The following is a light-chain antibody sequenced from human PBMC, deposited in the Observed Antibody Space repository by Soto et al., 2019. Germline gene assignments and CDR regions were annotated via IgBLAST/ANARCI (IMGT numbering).Light chain of an antibody. Sequence: QSALTQPPSASGSPGQSVTISCTGTSSDVGGYNYVSWYQQHPGKAPKLMIYEVSKRPSGVPDRFSGSKSGNTASLTVSGLQAEDDADYYCSSYAGSNKFAVFGGGTKLTVL. J-gene: IGLJ2*01. V-gene: IGLV2-8*01. CDR3: SSYAGSNKFAV. CDR2: EVS. CDR1: SSDVGGYNY.